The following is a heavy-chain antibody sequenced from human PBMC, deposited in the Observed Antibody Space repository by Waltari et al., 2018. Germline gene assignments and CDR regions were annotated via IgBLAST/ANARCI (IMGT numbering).Heavy chain of an antibody. Sequence: QVQLQESGPGLVKPSETLSLTCTVPGGSISSYYWSWIRQPPGKGLALVGYCYYGWSNNYSPALKSRVTISVGTSKNQFSLKLSSVTAADTAVYYCARAPSCGGDCYPFDYWGQGTLVTVSS. CDR3: ARAPSCGGDCYPFDY. CDR1: GGSISSYY. V-gene: IGHV4-59*01. J-gene: IGHJ4*02. D-gene: IGHD2-21*01. CDR2: CYYGWSN.